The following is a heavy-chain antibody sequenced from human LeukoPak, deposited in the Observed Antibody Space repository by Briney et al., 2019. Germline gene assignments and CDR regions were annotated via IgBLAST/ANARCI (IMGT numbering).Heavy chain of an antibody. CDR2: IHYSGST. CDR3: ASNDRTVGSCYSFFDY. CDR1: GGSISSGGYY. J-gene: IGHJ4*02. Sequence: SETLSLTCTVSGGSISSGGYYWSWIRQHPGKGLEWIGYIHYSGSTYYNPSLKRRVTISVDTSKNQFSLKLSSVTAADTAVYYCASNDRTVGSCYSFFDYWGQGTLVTVSS. V-gene: IGHV4-31*03. D-gene: IGHD2-15*01.